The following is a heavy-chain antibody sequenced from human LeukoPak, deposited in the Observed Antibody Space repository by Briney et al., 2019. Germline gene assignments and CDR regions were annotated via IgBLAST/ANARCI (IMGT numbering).Heavy chain of an antibody. CDR3: ARDQDIVVVPAAKFSYNWFDP. J-gene: IGHJ5*02. V-gene: IGHV1-69*13. D-gene: IGHD2-2*01. CDR2: IIPIFGTA. CDR1: GGTFSSYA. Sequence: ASVKVSCKASGGTFSSYAISWVRQAPGQGLEWMGGIIPIFGTANYAQKFQGRVTITADESTSTAYMELSSLRSEDTAVYYCARDQDIVVVPAAKFSYNWFDPWGQGTLVTVSS.